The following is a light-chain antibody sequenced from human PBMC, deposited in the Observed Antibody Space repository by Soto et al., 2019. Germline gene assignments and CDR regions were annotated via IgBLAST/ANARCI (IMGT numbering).Light chain of an antibody. J-gene: IGKJ2*01. CDR3: HQYYSYPPYPS. Sequence: AIRMTQSPSSLSASTGDRVTITFRASQGISSYLAWYQQKPGKAPKLLIYAASTLQSGVPSRFSGSGAGTDFTLTISCLQSEDFATYYCHQYYSYPPYPSFGQGTKLEIK. V-gene: IGKV1-8*01. CDR2: AAS. CDR1: QGISSY.